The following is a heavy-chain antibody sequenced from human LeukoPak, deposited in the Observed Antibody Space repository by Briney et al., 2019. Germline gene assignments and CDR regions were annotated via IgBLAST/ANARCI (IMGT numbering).Heavy chain of an antibody. CDR3: ARAPNWGFSATYLYYFDY. Sequence: PGGSLRLSCAASGFTFSSYSMNWVRQAPGKGLEWVLSISSSSSYIYYADSVKGRFTISRDNAKNSLYLQMNSLRAEDTAVYYCARAPNWGFSATYLYYFDYWGQGTLVTVSS. CDR1: GFTFSSYS. D-gene: IGHD7-27*01. CDR2: ISSSSSYI. J-gene: IGHJ4*02. V-gene: IGHV3-21*01.